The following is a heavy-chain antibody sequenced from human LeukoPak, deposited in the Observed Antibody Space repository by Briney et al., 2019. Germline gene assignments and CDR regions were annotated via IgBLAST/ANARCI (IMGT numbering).Heavy chain of an antibody. CDR1: GGSISSSSYY. CDR3: ARDHGGNIYFDY. CDR2: IYYSGST. J-gene: IGHJ4*02. V-gene: IGHV4-39*07. Sequence: SETLSLTCTVSGGSISSSSYYWGWIRQPPGKGLEWIGSIYYSGSTYYNPSLKSRVTISVDTSKNQFSLKLSSVTAADTAVYYCARDHGGNIYFDYWGQGTLVTVSS. D-gene: IGHD4-23*01.